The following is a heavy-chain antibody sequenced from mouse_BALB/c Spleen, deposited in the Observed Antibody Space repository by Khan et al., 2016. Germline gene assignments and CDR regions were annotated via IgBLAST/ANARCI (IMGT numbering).Heavy chain of an antibody. CDR1: GYSITSDYA. D-gene: IGHD1-2*01. J-gene: IGHJ4*01. V-gene: IGHV3-2*02. Sequence: EVQLVESGPGLVKPSQSLSLTCIVTGYSITSDYAWNWIRQFPGNKLEWMGYISYSGSTRYYPSLKSRISITRDTSKNQFFLQLNSVTTEDTATYYCARTPTAYYAMDYWGQGTSVTVSS. CDR2: ISYSGST. CDR3: ARTPTAYYAMDY.